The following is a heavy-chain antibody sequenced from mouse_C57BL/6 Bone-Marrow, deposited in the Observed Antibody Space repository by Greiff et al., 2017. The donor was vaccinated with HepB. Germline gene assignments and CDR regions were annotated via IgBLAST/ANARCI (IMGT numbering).Heavy chain of an antibody. D-gene: IGHD2-4*01. V-gene: IGHV5-9-1*02. CDR1: GFTFSSYA. Sequence: EVMLVESGEGLVKPGGSLKLSCAASGFTFSSYAMSWVRQTPEQRLEWVAYISSGGDYIYYADTVKGRFTISRDKARNTLYLQMSSLKSEDTAMYYVTRGDMITTLLDYWGQGTTLTVSS. CDR2: ISSGGDYI. CDR3: TRGDMITTLLDY. J-gene: IGHJ2*01.